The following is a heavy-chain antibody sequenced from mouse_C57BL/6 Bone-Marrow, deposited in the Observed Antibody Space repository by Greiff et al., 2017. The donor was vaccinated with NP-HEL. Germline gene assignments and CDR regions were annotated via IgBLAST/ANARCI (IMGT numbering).Heavy chain of an antibody. CDR1: GYTFTSYG. CDR3: AIGGLRRGYFDV. V-gene: IGHV1-81*01. CDR2: LYPRSGNT. D-gene: IGHD2-2*01. Sequence: QVQLKESGAELARPGASVKLSCTASGYTFTSYGLSWVKQSPGQGLEWIGELYPRSGNTYYNEKFKGKATLTADKSSSTAYMELRSLTSEDSAVYFGAIGGLRRGYFDVWGTGTTVTVSS. J-gene: IGHJ1*03.